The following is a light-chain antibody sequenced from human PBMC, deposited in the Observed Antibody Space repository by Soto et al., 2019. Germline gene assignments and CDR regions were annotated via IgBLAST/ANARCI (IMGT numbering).Light chain of an antibody. J-gene: IGKJ1*01. CDR2: LGS. CDR1: QTLLHSNGYNY. V-gene: IGKV2-28*01. Sequence: DIVMTQSPLSLPVTPGEPASISCRSSQTLLHSNGYNYLDWYLQKPGQSPQLLIYLGSNRASGVPDGFSGSGSGTGFTLKISRVEADDVGVYYCMQSLQTPWTFGQGTKVDIK. CDR3: MQSLQTPWT.